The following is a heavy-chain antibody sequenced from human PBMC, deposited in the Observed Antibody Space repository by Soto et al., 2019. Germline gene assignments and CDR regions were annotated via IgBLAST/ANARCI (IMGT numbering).Heavy chain of an antibody. D-gene: IGHD3-16*02. Sequence: EVQLVESGGGLAQPGGSLRLSCAASGFTFSNYWMSWVRQAPGKGLEWVANIKQDGSEKYYVDSVKGRFTISRDNAKNSLFLQMNSLRAEDTAVYYCASFAYYDYIWGSYLDYWGQGTLVTVSS. V-gene: IGHV3-7*01. CDR1: GFTFSNYW. CDR3: ASFAYYDYIWGSYLDY. CDR2: IKQDGSEK. J-gene: IGHJ4*02.